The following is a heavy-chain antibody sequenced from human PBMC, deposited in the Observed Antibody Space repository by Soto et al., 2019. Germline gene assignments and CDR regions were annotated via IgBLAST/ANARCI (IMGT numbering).Heavy chain of an antibody. Sequence: GSLRLSCAACGFACSSFWMDWVRQAPGKGLEWVANISPDGSEKHYVDSVKGRFTISRDNARNSLYLQMSSLTAEDSALYYCSRSLNSWGQGNRVTVSS. V-gene: IGHV3-7*01. CDR1: GFACSSFW. CDR2: ISPDGSEK. D-gene: IGHD1-20*01. J-gene: IGHJ1*01. CDR3: SRSLNS.